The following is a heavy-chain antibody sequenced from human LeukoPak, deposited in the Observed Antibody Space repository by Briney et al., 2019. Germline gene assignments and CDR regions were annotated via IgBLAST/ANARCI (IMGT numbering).Heavy chain of an antibody. CDR2: TYYRSKWYN. Sequence: SQTLSLTCAISGDSVSSNSAAWNWIRQSPSRGLEWLGRTYYRSKWYNDYAVSVKSRITINPDTSKNQFSLQLNSVTPEDTAVYYCAKALGIAVAGPPDYWGQGTLVTVSS. D-gene: IGHD6-19*01. V-gene: IGHV6-1*01. J-gene: IGHJ4*02. CDR1: GDSVSSNSAA. CDR3: AKALGIAVAGPPDY.